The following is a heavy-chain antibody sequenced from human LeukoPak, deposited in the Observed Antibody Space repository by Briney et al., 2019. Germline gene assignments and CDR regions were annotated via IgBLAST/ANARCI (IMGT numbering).Heavy chain of an antibody. V-gene: IGHV3-43D*03. D-gene: IGHD2-2*01. CDR3: AKDQGHCSSTSCLALDY. J-gene: IGHJ4*02. CDR1: GFTFDDYA. CDR2: ISWDGGIT. Sequence: GGSLRLSCAASGFTFDDYAMHWVRQAPGKGLEWVSLISWDGGITYYADSVKGRFTISRDNSKNSLYLQMNSLRAEDTALYYCAKDQGHCSSTSCLALDYWGQGTLVTVSS.